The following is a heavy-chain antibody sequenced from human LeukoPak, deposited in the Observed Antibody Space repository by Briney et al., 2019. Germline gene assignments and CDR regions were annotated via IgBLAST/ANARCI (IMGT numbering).Heavy chain of an antibody. CDR1: GGSISSYY. V-gene: IGHV4-59*08. CDR2: IYYSGST. D-gene: IGHD4-17*01. CDR3: ARHPFMTTVTMYLFDI. J-gene: IGHJ3*02. Sequence: SETLSLTCTVSGGSISSYYWSWIRQPPGKGLEWIGYIYYSGSTNYNPSLKSRVTISVDTSKNQFSLKLSSVTAADTAVYYCARHPFMTTVTMYLFDIWGQGTMVTVSS.